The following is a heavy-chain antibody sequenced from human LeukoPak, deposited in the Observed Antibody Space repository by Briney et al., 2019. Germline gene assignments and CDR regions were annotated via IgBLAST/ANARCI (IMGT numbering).Heavy chain of an antibody. D-gene: IGHD1-26*01. J-gene: IGHJ4*02. CDR1: GGSFSGYY. Sequence: SETLSLTCAVYGGSFSGYYWSWIRQPPGKGLEWIGEINHSGSTNYNPSLKSRVTISVDTSKNQFSLKLSSVTAADTAVYYCAEGIVGATSLDYWGQGTLVTVSS. CDR3: AEGIVGATSLDY. CDR2: INHSGST. V-gene: IGHV4-34*01.